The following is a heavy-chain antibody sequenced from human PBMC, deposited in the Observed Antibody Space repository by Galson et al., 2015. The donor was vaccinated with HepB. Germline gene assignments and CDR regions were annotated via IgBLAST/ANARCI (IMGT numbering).Heavy chain of an antibody. D-gene: IGHD6-19*01. CDR1: GFSLNTSGVC. Sequence: PALVKPTQTLTLTCTFSGFSLNTSGVCVSWIRQPPGKALEWLARIDWDDDKYYSTSLKTRLTISKDTSKNQVVLTMTNMDPVDTATYYCARIRRKYNNGWHETDYWGQGTLITVSS. J-gene: IGHJ4*02. V-gene: IGHV2-70*11. CDR2: IDWDDDK. CDR3: ARIRRKYNNGWHETDY.